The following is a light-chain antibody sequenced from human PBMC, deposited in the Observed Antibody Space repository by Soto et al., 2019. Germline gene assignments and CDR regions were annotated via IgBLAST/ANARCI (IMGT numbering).Light chain of an antibody. V-gene: IGKV1-5*01. Sequence: DIQMTQSPSTLSASVGDRATITCRASPTVSNWLAWYQLKPGQTPKLLIYDASDLESGVPSRFSGSGSGTEFSRSISGLQPDDFAAYSCQQYSYYPWTFGQGTKVEIK. CDR2: DAS. CDR1: PTVSNW. J-gene: IGKJ1*01. CDR3: QQYSYYPWT.